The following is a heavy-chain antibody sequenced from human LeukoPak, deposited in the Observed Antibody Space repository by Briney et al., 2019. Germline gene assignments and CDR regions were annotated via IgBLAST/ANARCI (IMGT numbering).Heavy chain of an antibody. J-gene: IGHJ3*02. CDR1: GGSISSSSYY. Sequence: SETLSLTCTVPGGSISSSSYYWGWIRQPPGKGLEWIGSIYYSGSTNYNPSLKSRVTISVDTSKNQFSLKLSSVTAADTAVYYCARSFSRGDYGDYQPRARAFDIWGQGTMVTVSS. CDR3: ARSFSRGDYGDYQPRARAFDI. CDR2: IYYSGST. V-gene: IGHV4-39*07. D-gene: IGHD4-17*01.